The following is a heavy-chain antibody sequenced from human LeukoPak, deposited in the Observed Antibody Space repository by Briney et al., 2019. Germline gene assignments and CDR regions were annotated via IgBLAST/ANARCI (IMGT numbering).Heavy chain of an antibody. CDR3: ARASGWYEGDYYYYYGMDV. J-gene: IGHJ6*02. CDR1: GGTFSSYA. D-gene: IGHD6-19*01. CDR2: IIPIFGIA. Sequence: SVKVSCKASGGTFSSYAISWVRQAPGQGLEWMGRIIPIFGIANYAQKFQGRVTITADKSTSTAYMDLSSLRSEDTAVYYCARASGWYEGDYYYYYGMDVWGQGTTVTVSS. V-gene: IGHV1-69*04.